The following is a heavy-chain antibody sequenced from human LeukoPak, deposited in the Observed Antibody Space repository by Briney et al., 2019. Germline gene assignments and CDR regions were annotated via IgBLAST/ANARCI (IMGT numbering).Heavy chain of an antibody. D-gene: IGHD2-2*01. CDR1: GYTFTIYG. CDR2: ISAYNCNT. Sequence: ASVKDSCKASGYTFTIYGISAVRQAPGQGLEWMGWISAYNCNTNYAQKLQGRVTMTTDTSTSTAYMELRSLRSDDTAVYYCARDGCSSTSCYPPGFDYWGQGTLVTVSS. V-gene: IGHV1-18*04. CDR3: ARDGCSSTSCYPPGFDY. J-gene: IGHJ4*02.